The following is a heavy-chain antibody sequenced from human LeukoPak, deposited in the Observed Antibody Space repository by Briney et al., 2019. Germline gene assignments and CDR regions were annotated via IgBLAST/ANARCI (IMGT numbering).Heavy chain of an antibody. V-gene: IGHV1-24*01. J-gene: IGHJ6*02. CDR3: ARDRTPGPYYYYGMDV. CDR1: GYTLAELS. D-gene: IGHD1-14*01. CDR2: FDPEDGET. Sequence: ASVKVSCKLSGYTLAELSIHWVRQVPGKGLEWMGGFDPEDGETFFAQKFQGRVTITADESTSTANMKLSSLRSEDTAVYYCARDRTPGPYYYYGMDVWGQGTTVTVSS.